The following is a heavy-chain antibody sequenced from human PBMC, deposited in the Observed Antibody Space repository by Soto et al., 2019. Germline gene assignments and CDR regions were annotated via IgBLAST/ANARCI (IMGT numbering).Heavy chain of an antibody. J-gene: IGHJ6*02. Sequence: QVQLQESGPGLVKPSETLSLTCTVSGGSISSYYWSWIRQPPGKGLEWIGSIYYSGSTNYNPSLRSRVTISVDTSKNQSSLKLSSVTAAETAVYYCARDRSVGFIRYFDWLPPTDDYGMDVWGQGTTVTVSS. V-gene: IGHV4-59*01. CDR1: GGSISSYY. CDR2: IYYSGST. D-gene: IGHD3-9*01. CDR3: ARDRSVGFIRYFDWLPPTDDYGMDV.